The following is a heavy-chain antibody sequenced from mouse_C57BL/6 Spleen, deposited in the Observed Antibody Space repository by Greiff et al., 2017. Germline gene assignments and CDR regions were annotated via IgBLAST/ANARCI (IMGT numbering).Heavy chain of an antibody. Sequence: VHLVESGPGLVAPSQSLSITCTVSGFSLTSYAISWVRQPPGKGLEWLGVIWTGGGTNYNSALKSRLSISKDNSKSQVFLKMSSLQTDDTARYYCARGPLYGSSSYYFDYWGQGTTLTVSS. CDR3: ARGPLYGSSSYYFDY. CDR2: IWTGGGT. V-gene: IGHV2-9-1*01. D-gene: IGHD1-1*01. J-gene: IGHJ2*01. CDR1: GFSLTSYA.